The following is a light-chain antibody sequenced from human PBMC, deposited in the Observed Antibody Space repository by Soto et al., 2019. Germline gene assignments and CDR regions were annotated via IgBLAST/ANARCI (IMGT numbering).Light chain of an antibody. J-gene: IGKJ4*01. CDR2: DTS. Sequence: EIVLTQSPATLSLSPGESATLSCRASQSVSSYLAWYQQKPGQAPRLLIYDTSYRAAGIPARFSGSGSGTDFTLTIRRMEPEDFAVYYCQQYGSSPLTFGGGTKVHI. CDR3: QQYGSSPLT. V-gene: IGKV3-20*01. CDR1: QSVSSY.